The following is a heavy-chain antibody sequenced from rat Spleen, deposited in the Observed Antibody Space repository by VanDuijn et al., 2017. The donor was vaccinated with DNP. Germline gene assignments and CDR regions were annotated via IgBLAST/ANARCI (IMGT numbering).Heavy chain of an antibody. CDR1: GFTFSDYA. Sequence: EVQLVESGGGLVQPGRSLKLSCAASGFTFSDYAMAWVRQAPKKGLEWVATISYDGSRTYYRDSVKGRFTISRDNAKSTLYLQMDSLRSEDTATYYCARHPVLGYWYFDFWGPGTMVTVSS. D-gene: IGHD1-7*01. CDR3: ARHPVLGYWYFDF. J-gene: IGHJ1*01. CDR2: ISYDGSRT. V-gene: IGHV5-7*01.